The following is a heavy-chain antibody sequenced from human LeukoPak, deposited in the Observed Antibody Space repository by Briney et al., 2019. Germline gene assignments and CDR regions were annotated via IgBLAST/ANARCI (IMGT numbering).Heavy chain of an antibody. V-gene: IGHV4-39*02. CDR1: GGSISSGSYY. CDR3: AREMRRYYDPHTSKGFDP. CDR2: IYYSGST. Sequence: PSETLSLTCTVSGGSISSGSYYWGWIRQSPGKGLEWIGSIYYSGSTYYNPSLKSRVTISVDTSKNQFSLKLSSVTAADTAVYYCAREMRRYYDPHTSKGFDPWGQGTLVTVSS. J-gene: IGHJ5*02. D-gene: IGHD3-22*01.